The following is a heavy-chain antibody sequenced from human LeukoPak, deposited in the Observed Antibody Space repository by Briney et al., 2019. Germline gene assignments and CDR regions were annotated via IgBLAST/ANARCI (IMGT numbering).Heavy chain of an antibody. D-gene: IGHD2-2*01. Sequence: QPGGSLRLSCAASGFTVSSNYMSWVRQAPGKGLEWVSVIYSGGSTYYADSVKGRFTFSRDNSKNTLYLQMNSLRAEDTAMYYCARGAYCSSTSCYFTWGQGTLVTVSS. CDR3: ARGAYCSSTSCYFT. CDR1: GFTVSSNY. CDR2: IYSGGST. V-gene: IGHV3-53*01. J-gene: IGHJ5*02.